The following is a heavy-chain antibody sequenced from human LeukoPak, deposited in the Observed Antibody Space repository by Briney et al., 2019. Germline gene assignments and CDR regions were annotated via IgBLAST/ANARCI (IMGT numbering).Heavy chain of an antibody. D-gene: IGHD1/OR15-1a*01. CDR3: ARDYPPNSEY. Sequence: SGGSLRLSCAASGFTVSSNYMNWVRQAPGKGLEWVSVLYSGGNTYYADSVRGRFTISRDNSKNTLYLQMNSLRAEDTAVYYCARDYPPNSEYWGQGTLVTVSS. CDR2: LYSGGNT. CDR1: GFTVSSNY. J-gene: IGHJ4*02. V-gene: IGHV3-66*01.